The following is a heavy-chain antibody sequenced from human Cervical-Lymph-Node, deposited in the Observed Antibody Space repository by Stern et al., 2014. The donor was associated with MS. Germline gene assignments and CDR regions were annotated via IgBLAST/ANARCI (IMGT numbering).Heavy chain of an antibody. D-gene: IGHD2-15*01. Sequence: EVQLVESGGGLVQPGGSLRLYCAASGFTFSTYWMHWVRQAPGKGLVWVSRINSEESSTTYADSVKGRFSISRDNDKNTLYLQMNSLRAEDTAVYYCARGVMVAATYAYDIWGQGTMVTISS. V-gene: IGHV3-74*01. CDR1: GFTFSTYW. CDR3: ARGVMVAATYAYDI. CDR2: INSEESST. J-gene: IGHJ3*02.